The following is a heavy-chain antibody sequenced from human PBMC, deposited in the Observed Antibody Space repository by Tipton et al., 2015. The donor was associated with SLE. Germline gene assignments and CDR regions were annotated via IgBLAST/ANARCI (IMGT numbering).Heavy chain of an antibody. V-gene: IGHV4-39*07. D-gene: IGHD3-3*01. CDR3: ARGDPSGYHYFDY. CDR1: GGSISSSSYY. CDR2: IYYSGST. Sequence: TLSLTCTVSGGSISSSSYYWGWIRQPPGKGLEWIGSIYYSGSTYFNPSLQSRVTISVDTSKNQFSLKLTSVTAADTAVYYCARGDPSGYHYFDYWGQGILVTVSS. J-gene: IGHJ4*02.